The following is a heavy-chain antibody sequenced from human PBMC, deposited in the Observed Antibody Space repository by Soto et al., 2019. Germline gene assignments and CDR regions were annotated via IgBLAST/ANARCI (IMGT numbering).Heavy chain of an antibody. J-gene: IGHJ2*01. Sequence: QITLKESGPTPVKPPQTLTLTCTFSGLSLSSNGVGVGWIRQPTGKALDWLALLYWDDDTRYSPSLKSRLTITTDTSTKQLFLTMTNMDPVDTATYYWAQSSRGWYFDLWGRGTMVTVSS. D-gene: IGHD3-10*01. CDR1: GLSLSSNGVG. V-gene: IGHV2-5*02. CDR3: AQSSRGWYFDL. CDR2: LYWDDDT.